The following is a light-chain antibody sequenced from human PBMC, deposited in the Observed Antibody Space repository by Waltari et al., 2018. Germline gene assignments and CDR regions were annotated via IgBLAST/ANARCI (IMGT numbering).Light chain of an antibody. CDR2: MAS. CDR3: QQYKSSSYT. CDR1: QSIVTW. Sequence: DIQMTQSPSTLSASVGDSVTITCRASQSIVTWLAWYQQKPGKAPKLLISMASRLEGGVPSRFSASGSGTEFTLTISSLQPDDFATYYCQQYKSSSYTFGQGTKLEI. V-gene: IGKV1-5*03. J-gene: IGKJ2*01.